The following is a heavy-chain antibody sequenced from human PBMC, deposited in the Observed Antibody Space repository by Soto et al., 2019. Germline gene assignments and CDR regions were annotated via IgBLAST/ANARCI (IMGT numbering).Heavy chain of an antibody. V-gene: IGHV3-48*01. CDR1: GFTVSSTY. D-gene: IGHD1-26*01. J-gene: IGHJ4*02. Sequence: QPGGSLRLCCAASGFTVSSTYMSGVRQAPGKGLEWVSAISSSGGSTYYADSVKGRFTISRDNAKNSLYLQMNSLRAEDTAVYYCARDLRGSSGNYGPAYWGQGTLVTVSS. CDR2: ISSSGGST. CDR3: ARDLRGSSGNYGPAY.